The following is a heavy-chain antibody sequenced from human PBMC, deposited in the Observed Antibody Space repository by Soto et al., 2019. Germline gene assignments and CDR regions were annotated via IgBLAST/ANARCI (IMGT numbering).Heavy chain of an antibody. D-gene: IGHD1-26*01. Sequence: SETLSLTCTVSGGSISSYYWSWIRQPPGKGLEWIGYIYYSGSTNYNPSLKSRVTISVDTSKNQFSLKLSSVTAADTAVYYCAREVGATASNWFEPWGQGTLVTVS. CDR1: GGSISSYY. V-gene: IGHV4-59*01. CDR3: AREVGATASNWFEP. CDR2: IYYSGST. J-gene: IGHJ5*02.